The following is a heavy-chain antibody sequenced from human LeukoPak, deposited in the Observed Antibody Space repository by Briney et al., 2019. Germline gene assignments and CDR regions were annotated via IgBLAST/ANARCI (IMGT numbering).Heavy chain of an antibody. J-gene: IGHJ4*02. CDR2: IKSDGSST. V-gene: IGHV3-74*01. CDR3: ASGRWSDYLDY. CDR1: GFTFSSDW. D-gene: IGHD3-3*01. Sequence: PGGSLRLSCAVSGFTFSSDWMHWVRQTPGKGLVWVSRIKSDGSSTSHADSVKGRFTISRDNAKNTLYLQMNSLRGEDTAVYYCASGRWSDYLDYWGQGTLVTVSS.